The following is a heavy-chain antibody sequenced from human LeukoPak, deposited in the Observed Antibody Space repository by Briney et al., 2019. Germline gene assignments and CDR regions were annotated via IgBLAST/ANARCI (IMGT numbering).Heavy chain of an antibody. CDR3: ARDHSSSSEDY. CDR2: IFHTGST. D-gene: IGHD6-13*01. Sequence: PSETLSLTCTVSGYSISSGYYWAWIRQPPGQGLAWIGSIFHTGSTYHNPSLKSRVTISVDTSKNQFSLKLNSVTAADTAVYYCARDHSSSSEDYWGQGTLVTVSS. V-gene: IGHV4-38-2*02. J-gene: IGHJ4*02. CDR1: GYSISSGYY.